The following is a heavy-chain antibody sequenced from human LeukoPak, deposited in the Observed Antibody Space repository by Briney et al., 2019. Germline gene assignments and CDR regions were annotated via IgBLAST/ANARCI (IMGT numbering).Heavy chain of an antibody. CDR1: GYTLTELS. J-gene: IGHJ4*02. Sequence: ASVKVSCKVSGYTLTELSMHWVRQAPGKGLEWMGGFDPEDGETIYAQKFQGRVTITTDESTSTAYMELSSLRSEDTAVYYCAREGSPGRGSYLYWGQGTLVTVSS. CDR2: FDPEDGET. V-gene: IGHV1-24*01. D-gene: IGHD1-26*01. CDR3: AREGSPGRGSYLY.